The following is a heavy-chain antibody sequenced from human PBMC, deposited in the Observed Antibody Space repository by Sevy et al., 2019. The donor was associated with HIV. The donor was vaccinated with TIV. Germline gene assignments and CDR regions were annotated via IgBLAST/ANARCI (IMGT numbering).Heavy chain of an antibody. CDR3: ARERAGYCSGGSCYSGYYFDY. CDR2: ISYDGSNK. Sequence: GGSLRLSCAASGFTFSSYAMHWVRQAPGKGLEWVAVISYDGSNKYYADSVKGRFTISRDNSKNTLYLQMNSLRAEDTVVYNCARERAGYCSGGSCYSGYYFDYWGQGTLVTVSS. CDR1: GFTFSSYA. J-gene: IGHJ4*02. D-gene: IGHD2-15*01. V-gene: IGHV3-30*04.